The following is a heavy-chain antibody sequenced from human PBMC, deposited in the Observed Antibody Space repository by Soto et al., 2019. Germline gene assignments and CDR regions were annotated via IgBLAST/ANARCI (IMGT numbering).Heavy chain of an antibody. V-gene: IGHV2-5*02. D-gene: IGHD3-10*02. Sequence: QITLKESGPTLVKPTQTLTLTCSFSGFSLSTIGGAVGWIRQPPGKALEFLALVFWDDDKRYNPSLKSRLTITQDTSKNQLVITMTNMDPVATASYSCAHAFRCSGSYTADRFDSSGEGTLVIVSS. J-gene: IGHJ5*01. CDR1: GFSLSTIGGA. CDR3: AHAFRCSGSYTADRFDS. CDR2: VFWDDDK.